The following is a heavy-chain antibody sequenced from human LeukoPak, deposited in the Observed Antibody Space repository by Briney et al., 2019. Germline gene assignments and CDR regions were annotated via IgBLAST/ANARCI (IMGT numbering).Heavy chain of an antibody. V-gene: IGHV3-23*01. J-gene: IGHJ4*02. CDR1: GFTFSSYG. CDR3: ASILLWYVYDY. D-gene: IGHD3-10*01. Sequence: GGSLRLSCAASGFTFSSYGMHWVRQAPGKGLEWVSAISGSGAKTYYADFVKGRFTISRDNSKNTLYLQMNSLRAEDTAVYYCASILLWYVYDYWGQGTLVTVSS. CDR2: ISGSGAKT.